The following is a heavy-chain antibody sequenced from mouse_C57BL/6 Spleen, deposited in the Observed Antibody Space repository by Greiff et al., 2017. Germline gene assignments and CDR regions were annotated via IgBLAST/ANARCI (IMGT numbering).Heavy chain of an antibody. Sequence: QVQLQQPGAELVKPGASVKMSCKASGYTFTSYWVTWVKQRPGQGLEWIGDIYPGSGSTNYNEKFKSKATLTVYTSSSTAYMQLSSLTSEDSAVYYCSRYGYWGQGTTLTVAS. J-gene: IGHJ2*01. D-gene: IGHD1-1*01. CDR3: SRYGY. CDR2: IYPGSGST. V-gene: IGHV1-55*01. CDR1: GYTFTSYW.